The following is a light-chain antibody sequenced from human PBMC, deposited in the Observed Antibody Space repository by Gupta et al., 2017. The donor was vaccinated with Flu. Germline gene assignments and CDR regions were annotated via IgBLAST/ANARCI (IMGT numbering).Light chain of an antibody. J-gene: IGLJ3*02. CDR2: EGS. CDR1: SSDFENYKF. CDR3: CSYEGGSTW. V-gene: IGLV2-23*01. Sequence: QSALTQPASVSGSPGQSITISCTGTSSDFENYKFVSWYRQHPGKGPKLIMYEGSKRPLGVSNRFYGAKSGNTASLTISGLQAEDEADDYCCSYEGGSTWFGGGTKLTVL.